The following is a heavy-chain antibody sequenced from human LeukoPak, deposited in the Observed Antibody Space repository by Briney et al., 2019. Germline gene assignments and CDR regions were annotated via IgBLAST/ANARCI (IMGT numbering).Heavy chain of an antibody. CDR3: ARGTLAGYFLGY. CDR1: GFTFRTYA. Sequence: GGSLRLSCTAPGFTFRTYAMTWVRQAPGKGLEWVSDVSDNGGDTSYADSVKGRFSISRDNAKNTVYLQMDSLRAEDTAQYYCARGTLAGYFLGYWGQGTLVTVSS. V-gene: IGHV3-23*01. CDR2: VSDNGGDT. J-gene: IGHJ4*02. D-gene: IGHD3-9*01.